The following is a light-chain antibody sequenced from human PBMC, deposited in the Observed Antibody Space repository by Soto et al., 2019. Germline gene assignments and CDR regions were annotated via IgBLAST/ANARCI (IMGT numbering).Light chain of an antibody. CDR3: QQYATFSGT. V-gene: IGKV1-5*01. Sequence: DIQITQSPSTLSASVWATVTVTCRASQSVSGWLAWYQQKPGEAPKHLLYDASALPRGVPPRFSGSRSGTKFTLTISCLQADDFVTYYCQQYATFSGTFGPGTKVDIK. J-gene: IGKJ1*01. CDR2: DAS. CDR1: QSVSGW.